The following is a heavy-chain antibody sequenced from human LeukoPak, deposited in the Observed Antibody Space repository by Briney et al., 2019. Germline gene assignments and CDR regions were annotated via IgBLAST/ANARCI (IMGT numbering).Heavy chain of an antibody. CDR3: AREEQWLGSPLHY. V-gene: IGHV3-21*01. CDR1: GFTFSSYG. CDR2: ISSSGSYM. J-gene: IGHJ4*02. Sequence: GGSLRLSCAASGFTFSSYGMHWVRQAPGKGLEWVSSISSSGSYMYYADSVKGRFTISRDNAKNSLYLQMNSLRAEDTAVYSCAREEQWLGSPLHYWGQGTLVTVSS. D-gene: IGHD6-19*01.